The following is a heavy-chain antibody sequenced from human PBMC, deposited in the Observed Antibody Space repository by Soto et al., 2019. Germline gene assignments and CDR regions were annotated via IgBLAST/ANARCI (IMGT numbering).Heavy chain of an antibody. CDR1: GFTFSDYY. CDR2: INGGGGST. V-gene: IGHV3-64*01. CDR3: ARGLFTWSDSATCYLF. J-gene: IGHJ4*02. D-gene: IGHD2-2*01. Sequence: GGSLRLSCVASGFTFSDYYMHWVRQAPGRGLEYVSTINGGGGSTFYANSLKGRFTISRDNSKNTLYLQMGRLRPEDMAVYYCARGLFTWSDSATCYLFWGQGTPVTVSS.